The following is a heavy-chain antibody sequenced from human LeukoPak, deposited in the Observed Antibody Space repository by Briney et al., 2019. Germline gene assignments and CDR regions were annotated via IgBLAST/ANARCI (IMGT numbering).Heavy chain of an antibody. CDR2: INPNSGGT. D-gene: IGHD7-27*01. J-gene: IGHJ6*02. CDR1: GYTFTNYY. Sequence: ASVKVSCKASGYTFTNYYMHWLRQAPGQGLEWMGWINPNSGGTNYAQKFQGRVTMTRDTSISTAYMELSRLRSDDTAVYYCARVLRSGYYGMDVWGQGTRVTVSS. V-gene: IGHV1-2*02. CDR3: ARVLRSGYYGMDV.